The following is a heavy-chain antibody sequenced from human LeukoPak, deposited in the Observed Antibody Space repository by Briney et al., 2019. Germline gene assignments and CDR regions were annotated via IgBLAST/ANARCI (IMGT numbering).Heavy chain of an antibody. CDR2: INHSGST. D-gene: IGHD3-22*01. CDR1: GGSFSGYY. Sequence: SETLSLTCAVYGGSFSGYYWSWIRQPPGKGLEWIGEINHSGSTNYNPSLKSGVTISVDTSKNQFSLKLSSVTAADTAVYYCARGGGYYYYDSSGYYYYWGQGTLVTVSS. V-gene: IGHV4-34*01. CDR3: ARGGGYYYYDSSGYYYY. J-gene: IGHJ4*02.